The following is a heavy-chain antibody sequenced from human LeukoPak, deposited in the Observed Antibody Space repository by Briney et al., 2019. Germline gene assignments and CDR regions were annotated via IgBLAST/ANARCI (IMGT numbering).Heavy chain of an antibody. V-gene: IGHV3-23*01. D-gene: IGHD6-19*01. Sequence: PGGSLRLSCAASGFTFRSYAMSWVRQAPGKGLEWVSAISGSGYDTYHADSVKGRFTISRDSSKNTLYLQMNGLRAEDTAVYHCAKSRSVADAFDIWGHGTMVTVSS. CDR1: GFTFRSYA. CDR2: ISGSGYDT. CDR3: AKSRSVADAFDI. J-gene: IGHJ3*02.